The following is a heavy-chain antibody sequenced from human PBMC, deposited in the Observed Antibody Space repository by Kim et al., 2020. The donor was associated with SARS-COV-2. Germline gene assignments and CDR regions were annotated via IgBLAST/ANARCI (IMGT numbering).Heavy chain of an antibody. CDR2: INRDSSYR. V-gene: IGHV3-11*06. CDR3: ASVAVGI. J-gene: IGHJ3*02. Sequence: GGSLRLSCAASGFTFSDYYMSWIRQAPGKGQEWVSYINRDSSYRNYADSVKGRFTISRDNAKNSLYLQVNSLRVEDTAVYYCASVAVGIWGQGTVFTVS. D-gene: IGHD6-19*01. CDR1: GFTFSDYY.